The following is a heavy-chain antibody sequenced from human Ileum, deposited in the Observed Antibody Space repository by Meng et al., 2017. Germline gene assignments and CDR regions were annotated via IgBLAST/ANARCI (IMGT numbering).Heavy chain of an antibody. CDR1: GLMLSTYG. V-gene: IGHV3-33*01. CDR3: ARDRVYCTSSTCYEYFDY. Sequence: GGSLRLSCAASGLMLSTYGMHWVRQAPGKGLEWVAVLWYDGHNKYYADSVKGRFTISRDNSENTLYLQMDSLRAEDTAVYYCARDRVYCTSSTCYEYFDYWGQGALVTVSS. CDR2: LWYDGHNK. D-gene: IGHD2-2*01. J-gene: IGHJ4*02.